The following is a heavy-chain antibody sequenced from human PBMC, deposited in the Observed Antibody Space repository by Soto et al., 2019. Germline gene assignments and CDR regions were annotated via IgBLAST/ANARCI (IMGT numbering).Heavy chain of an antibody. CDR3: ARGSSSWYGYFDY. CDR1: GYSFTSYW. D-gene: IGHD6-13*01. V-gene: IGHV5-51*01. CDR2: IYPGDSDT. Sequence: PVESLKISCNGSGYSFTSYWIGWVRQMPGKGLEWMGIIYPGDSDTRYSPSFQGQVTISADKSISTAYLQWSSLKASDTAMYYCARGSSSWYGYFDYWGQGTLVTVSS. J-gene: IGHJ4*02.